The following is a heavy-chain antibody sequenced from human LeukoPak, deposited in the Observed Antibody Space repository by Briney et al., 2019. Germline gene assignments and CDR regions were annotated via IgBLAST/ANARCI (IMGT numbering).Heavy chain of an antibody. CDR2: ISYSGTT. CDR1: GASISSSRYY. Sequence: PSQTLSLTCTVSGASISSSRYYWGWIRQPPGKGLEWIGSISYSGTTYYNPSLKSRAPISVDTSRNQFSLKLSSVTAPDTAVYYCARSSKIFGHFDYWGQGTQVAVSS. D-gene: IGHD3-3*01. V-gene: IGHV4-39*01. J-gene: IGHJ4*02. CDR3: ARSSKIFGHFDY.